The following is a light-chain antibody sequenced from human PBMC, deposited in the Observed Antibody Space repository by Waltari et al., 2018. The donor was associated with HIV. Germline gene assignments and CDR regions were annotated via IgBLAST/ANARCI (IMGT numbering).Light chain of an antibody. CDR3: HQSHSNPWT. J-gene: IGKJ1*01. CDR2: DAS. CDR1: RGIRSY. V-gene: IGKV1-39*01. Sequence: DIQMTQSPSSLSASVRDSVTIPCRASRGIRSYLNWDQQRPGKAPKLLIHDASSLQSGVPSRFSGSGSGTDFTLAISGLQPEDVATYYCHQSHSNPWTFGQGTKVEIK.